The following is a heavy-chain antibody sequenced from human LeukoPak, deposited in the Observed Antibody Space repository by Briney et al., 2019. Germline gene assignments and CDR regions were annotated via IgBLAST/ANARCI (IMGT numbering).Heavy chain of an antibody. CDR2: ISGSGGST. D-gene: IGHD2-2*02. J-gene: IGHJ4*02. Sequence: GGSLTLSCAASGFTFSSYAMSWVRQAPGKGLEWVSAISGSGGSTYYADSVKGRFTISRDNSKNTLYLQMNSLRAEDTAVYYCAKGDMGVVVPAAIYFDYWGQGTLVTVSS. CDR1: GFTFSSYA. V-gene: IGHV3-23*01. CDR3: AKGDMGVVVPAAIYFDY.